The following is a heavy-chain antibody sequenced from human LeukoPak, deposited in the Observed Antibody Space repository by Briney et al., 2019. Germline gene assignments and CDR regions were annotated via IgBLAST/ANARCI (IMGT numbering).Heavy chain of an antibody. V-gene: IGHV3-30*04. CDR2: VSYDDTSI. J-gene: IGHJ4*02. Sequence: PGGSLRLSCAASGFRFTSYAMHWVRQAPGKGLEWVASVSYDDTSIYYADSVRGRFTISRYNSQNTLYLQMNSLRAEDTANYYCARDRGGGSNFAYHFDYWGQGTLVTVSS. CDR3: ARDRGGGSNFAYHFDY. D-gene: IGHD5-24*01. CDR1: GFRFTSYA.